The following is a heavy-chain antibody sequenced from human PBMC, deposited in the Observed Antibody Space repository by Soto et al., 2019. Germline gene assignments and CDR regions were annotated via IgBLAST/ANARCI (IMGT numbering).Heavy chain of an antibody. V-gene: IGHV1-18*04. D-gene: IGHD6-6*01. J-gene: IGHJ4*02. CDR2: ISAYDGST. CDR1: GYTFTTYG. CDR3: ARDPASAYSTSSFDC. Sequence: ASVKVSCKASGYTFTTYGITWVRQAPGQGLEWMGWISAYDGSTNYAQKFQGRVSMTTDSSTNTAYMDLRSLRSDDTALYYCARDPASAYSTSSFDCWGQGSLVTVSS.